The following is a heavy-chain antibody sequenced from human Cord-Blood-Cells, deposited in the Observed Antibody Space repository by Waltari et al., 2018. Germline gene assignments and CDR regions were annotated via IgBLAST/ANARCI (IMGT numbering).Heavy chain of an antibody. CDR2: IYYSGST. CDR1: GGSISSRSYY. D-gene: IGHD3-9*01. V-gene: IGHV4-39*01. Sequence: QLQLQESGPGLVKPSETLSLTCTVSGGSISSRSYYWGLIRQPPGKGLEWIGSIYYSGSTYYNPSLKSRVTISVDTSKNQFSLKLSSVTAADTAVYYCARQRSYYDILTGYYAFDIWGQGTMVTVSS. CDR3: ARQRSYYDILTGYYAFDI. J-gene: IGHJ3*02.